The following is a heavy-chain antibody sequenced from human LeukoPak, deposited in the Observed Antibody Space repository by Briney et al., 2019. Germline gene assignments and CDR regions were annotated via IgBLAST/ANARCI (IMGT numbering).Heavy chain of an antibody. CDR2: TYYSSQWYN. V-gene: IGHV6-1*01. CDR3: ARGRDVVVVPAADFDY. Sequence: SQTLSLTCAISGDSVSRNNVAWNWIRQSPSRGLEWLGRTYYSSQWYNDYAVSVRSRITINPDTSKNQFSLQLNSVTPEDTAVYYCARGRDVVVVPAADFDYWGQGILVTDSS. D-gene: IGHD2-2*01. CDR1: GDSVSRNNVA. J-gene: IGHJ4*02.